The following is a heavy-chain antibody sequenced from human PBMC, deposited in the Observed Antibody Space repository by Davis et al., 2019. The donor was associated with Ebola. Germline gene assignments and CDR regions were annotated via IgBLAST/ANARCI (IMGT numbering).Heavy chain of an antibody. Sequence: YWSWIRQHPGKGLEWMGIIYPGDSDTRYSPSFQGQVTISADKSISTAYLQWSSLKASDTAMYYCARRVAGYPYWYFDLWGRGTLVTVSS. CDR1: YW. CDR3: ARRVAGYPYWYFDL. D-gene: IGHD6-19*01. CDR2: IYPGDSDT. V-gene: IGHV5-51*01. J-gene: IGHJ2*01.